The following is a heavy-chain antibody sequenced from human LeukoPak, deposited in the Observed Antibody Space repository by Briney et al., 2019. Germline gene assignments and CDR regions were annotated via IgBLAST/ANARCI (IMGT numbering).Heavy chain of an antibody. CDR1: GGSISTSSYY. CDR2: IYYNGST. V-gene: IGHV4-39*07. CDR3: ARDGEVLSSSWFWFDP. J-gene: IGHJ5*02. Sequence: SETLSLTCTVSGGSISTSSYYWGWIRQPPGKGLQWIGSIYYNGSTYYNPSLKSRVTISVDTSKNQFSLKLSSVTAADTAVYYCARDGEVLSSSWFWFDPWGQGTLVTVSS. D-gene: IGHD6-13*01.